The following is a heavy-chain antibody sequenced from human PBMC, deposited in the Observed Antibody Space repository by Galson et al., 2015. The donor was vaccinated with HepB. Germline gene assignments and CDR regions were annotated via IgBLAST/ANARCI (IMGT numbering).Heavy chain of an antibody. CDR2: MNPNSGNT. CDR1: GYTFTSYD. V-gene: IGHV1-8*01. J-gene: IGHJ4*02. Sequence: SVKVSCKASGYTFTSYDINWVRQATGQGLEWMGWMNPNSGNTGYAQKFQGRVTMTRNTSISTAYMELSSLGSEDTAVYYCARGRENYYGSGSYYTAPRYWGQGTLVTVSS. D-gene: IGHD3-10*01. CDR3: ARGRENYYGSGSYYTAPRY.